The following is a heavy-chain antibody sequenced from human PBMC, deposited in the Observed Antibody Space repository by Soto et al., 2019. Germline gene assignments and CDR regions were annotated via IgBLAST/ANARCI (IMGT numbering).Heavy chain of an antibody. Sequence: QLQLQESGPGLVKPSETLSLTCTVSGGSISSSSYYWGWIRQPPGKGLEWIGSIYYSGGTYYNPSLKSRVPISVDTSKNQFSLKLSSVTAADTAVYYCAGLPRQQLVYYGMDVWGQGTTVTVSS. J-gene: IGHJ6*02. CDR2: IYYSGGT. CDR1: GGSISSSSYY. CDR3: AGLPRQQLVYYGMDV. V-gene: IGHV4-39*01. D-gene: IGHD6-13*01.